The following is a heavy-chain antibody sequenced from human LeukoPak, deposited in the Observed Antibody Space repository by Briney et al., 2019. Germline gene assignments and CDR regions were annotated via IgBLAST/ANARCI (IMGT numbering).Heavy chain of an antibody. D-gene: IGHD3-10*01. CDR3: ARDHSGSGRAFDC. CDR2: VSKDGRGT. CDR1: GFTISSYG. Sequence: GGSLRLSCVASGFTISSYGIHWVRQAPGKGLEWVSLVSKDGRGTYYGDTVKGRFTISRDNSKNTAEMQLNSLRSEDTAVYYCARDHSGSGRAFDCWGQGTLVTVSS. J-gene: IGHJ4*02. V-gene: IGHV3-30*04.